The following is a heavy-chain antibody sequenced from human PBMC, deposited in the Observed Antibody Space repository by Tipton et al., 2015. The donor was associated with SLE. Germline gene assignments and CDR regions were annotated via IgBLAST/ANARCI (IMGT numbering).Heavy chain of an antibody. CDR2: ISYDGNP. Sequence: TLSLTCTVSGGSISSSNYYWGWLRQPPGKGLEWIGSISYDGNPFYKPSLESRVTISVDSSKNQFSLKLSSVTAADTAVYYCARDWCSSTSCYGYYYMDVWGKGTTVTVSS. J-gene: IGHJ6*03. CDR1: GGSISSSNYY. D-gene: IGHD2-2*01. V-gene: IGHV4-39*07. CDR3: ARDWCSSTSCYGYYYMDV.